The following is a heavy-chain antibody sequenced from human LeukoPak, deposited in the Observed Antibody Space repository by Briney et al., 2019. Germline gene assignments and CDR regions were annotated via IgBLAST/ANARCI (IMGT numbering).Heavy chain of an antibody. CDR2: IYYSGST. CDR1: GGSISRGDYY. Sequence: PSETLSLTCTVSGGSISRGDYYWNWIRQPPGKGLEWIGYIYYSGSTYYNPSLKSRVTISLDTSKTQFSLRLSSVTAADTAVYYCSRGLRGRSGYYFDSWGQGTLVTVSS. V-gene: IGHV4-30-4*01. J-gene: IGHJ4*02. CDR3: SRGLRGRSGYYFDS.